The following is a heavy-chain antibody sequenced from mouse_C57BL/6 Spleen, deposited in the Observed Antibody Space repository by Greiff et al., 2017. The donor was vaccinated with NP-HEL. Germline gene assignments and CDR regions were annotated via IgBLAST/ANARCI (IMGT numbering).Heavy chain of an antibody. CDR3: ARGRYFDV. CDR1: GYAFTNYL. CDR2: INPGSGGT. Sequence: VQLQESGAELVRPGTSVNVSCKASGYAFTNYLIEWVKQRPGQGLEWIGVINPGSGGTNYNEKFKGKATLTADKSSSTAYMQLSSLTSEDAAVYFCARGRYFDVWGTGTTVTVSS. J-gene: IGHJ1*03. V-gene: IGHV1-54*01.